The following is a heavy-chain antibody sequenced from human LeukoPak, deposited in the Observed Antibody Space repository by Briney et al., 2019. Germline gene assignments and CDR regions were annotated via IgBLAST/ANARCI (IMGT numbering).Heavy chain of an antibody. CDR2: ISGSGDST. CDR1: GFTFSSYA. CDR3: AKVMTRTMVRGVPPSDY. D-gene: IGHD3-10*01. J-gene: IGHJ4*02. Sequence: GGSLRLSCAASGFTFSSYAMSWVRRAPGKGLEGVTAISGSGDSTYYADSVKGRFTISRDNSKNTLYLQMNSLRGEDTAVYYCAKVMTRTMVRGVPPSDYWGQGTLVTVSS. V-gene: IGHV3-23*01.